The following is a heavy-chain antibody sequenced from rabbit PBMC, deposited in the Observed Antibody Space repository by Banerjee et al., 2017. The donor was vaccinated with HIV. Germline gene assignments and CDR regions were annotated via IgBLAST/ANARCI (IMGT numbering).Heavy chain of an antibody. CDR3: ARDYSYGYAGYVYATGMNL. V-gene: IGHV1S40*01. Sequence: KGLEWIGCINTSSTGNTYYVNWAKGRFTISKTSSTTVTLQMTSLTAADTATYFCARDYSYGYAGYVYATGMNLWGPGTLVTVS. CDR2: INTSSTGNT. J-gene: IGHJ4*01. D-gene: IGHD6-1*01.